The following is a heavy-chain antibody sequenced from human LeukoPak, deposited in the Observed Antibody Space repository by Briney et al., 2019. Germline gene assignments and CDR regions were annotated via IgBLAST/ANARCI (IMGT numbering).Heavy chain of an antibody. CDR3: ARALGGSGSYLHHIDY. CDR1: GYTFTGYY. Sequence: ASVKVSCKASGYTFTGYYMHWVRQAPGQGLEWMGRINPNSGGTNYAQKFQGRVTMTRDTSISTAYLQWSSLKASDTAMYYCARALGGSGSYLHHIDYWGQGTLVTVSS. D-gene: IGHD3-10*01. J-gene: IGHJ4*02. CDR2: INPNSGGT. V-gene: IGHV1-2*06.